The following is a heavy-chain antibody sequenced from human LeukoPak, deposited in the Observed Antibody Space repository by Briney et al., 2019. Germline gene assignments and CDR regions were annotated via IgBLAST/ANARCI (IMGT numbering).Heavy chain of an antibody. Sequence: PGGSLRLSCAASGFTVSSKCMSWVRQAPGKGLEWVSVIYSGGSTYYADSVKGRFTISRDNSKNTVYLQMNSLRAEDTAVYYCAKATPYDILTGRRRYYFDYWGQGTLVTVSS. V-gene: IGHV3-66*01. CDR3: AKATPYDILTGRRRYYFDY. CDR2: IYSGGST. J-gene: IGHJ4*02. CDR1: GFTVSSKC. D-gene: IGHD3-9*01.